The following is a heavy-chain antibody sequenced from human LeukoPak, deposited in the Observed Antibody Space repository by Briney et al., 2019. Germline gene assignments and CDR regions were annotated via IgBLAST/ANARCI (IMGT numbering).Heavy chain of an antibody. V-gene: IGHV3-30*04. CDR2: ISYDGSNK. CDR3: ARVGATRGFFDY. J-gene: IGHJ4*02. Sequence: GGSLRLSCAASGFTFSSYAMHWVRQAPGKGLEWVAVISYDGSNKYYADSVKGRFTISRDNSKNTLYLQMNSLRAEDTAVCYCARVGATRGFFDYWGQGTLVTVSS. CDR1: GFTFSSYA. D-gene: IGHD1-26*01.